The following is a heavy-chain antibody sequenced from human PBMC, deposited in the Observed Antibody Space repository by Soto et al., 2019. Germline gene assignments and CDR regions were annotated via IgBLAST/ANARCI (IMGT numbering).Heavy chain of an antibody. CDR2: INPSGGST. J-gene: IGHJ5*02. V-gene: IGHV1-46*01. CDR3: ARGRIVLVPASLGWFEP. CDR1: GYTFTSYY. D-gene: IGHD2-2*01. Sequence: QVQLVQSGAEVKKPGASVKVSCKASGYTFTSYYMHWVRQAPGQGLEWMGIINPSGGSTSYAQKFQGRVTMTRDASTSTVYMELSSLRSEDTAGYYCARGRIVLVPASLGWFEPWGQGTLVTVSS.